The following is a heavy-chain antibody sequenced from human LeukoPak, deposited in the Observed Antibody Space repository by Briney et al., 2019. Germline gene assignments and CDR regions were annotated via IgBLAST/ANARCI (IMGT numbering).Heavy chain of an antibody. CDR1: GYSFTGNY. J-gene: IGHJ4*02. Sequence: ASVKVSCKASGYSFTGNYMHWVRQAPGQGFEWMGWINPNTGGTNYAQKFKGRVLMTRDTSISTAYLELSSLKSDDTAVYYCARVGYCSRGVCYNYDYWGQGTQVTVSS. V-gene: IGHV1-2*02. CDR2: INPNTGGT. D-gene: IGHD2-8*01. CDR3: ARVGYCSRGVCYNYDY.